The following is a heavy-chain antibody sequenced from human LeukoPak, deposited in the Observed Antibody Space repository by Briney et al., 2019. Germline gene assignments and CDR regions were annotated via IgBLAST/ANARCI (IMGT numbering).Heavy chain of an antibody. Sequence: GGSLRLSWTGFGFTFGDYAMSWVRQAPGKGLEWIGFIRSKAYGGTTECAASVKGRFTISRDDSKSIAYLQMSSLKTEDTAVYYCTRTKPTVTPYNWFDPWGQGTLVTVPS. CDR2: IRSKAYGGTT. CDR1: GFTFGDYA. D-gene: IGHD4-17*01. V-gene: IGHV3-49*04. J-gene: IGHJ5*02. CDR3: TRTKPTVTPYNWFDP.